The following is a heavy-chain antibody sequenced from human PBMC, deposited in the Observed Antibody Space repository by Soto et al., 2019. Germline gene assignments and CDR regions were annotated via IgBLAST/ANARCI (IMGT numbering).Heavy chain of an antibody. Sequence: QVQLVQSGAEVKKPGSSVKVSCKASGGTFSSYAISWVRQAPGQGLEWMGGIIPIFGTADYAQKFQGSVTITGDESTSPAYMELSSRRSEETAVYYRASRSGRTPEGWYYDGIDVWGQGTTVTVSS. J-gene: IGHJ6*02. V-gene: IGHV1-69*12. CDR3: ASRSGRTPEGWYYDGIDV. D-gene: IGHD1-26*01. CDR1: GGTFSSYA. CDR2: IIPIFGTA.